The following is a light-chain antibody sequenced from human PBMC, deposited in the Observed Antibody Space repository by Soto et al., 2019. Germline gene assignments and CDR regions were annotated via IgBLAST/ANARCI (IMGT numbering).Light chain of an antibody. J-gene: IGKJ1*01. Sequence: DIQMTQSPYSLSASVGARVTITCRARQSVSNFLNWYQQKPGKAPNLLIYATSNLHRRVPSRFRGSGSGTDFPLTISSLQPEDFATSYCQQTYTSPGTFGQGTKVDIK. CDR3: QQTYTSPGT. CDR2: ATS. CDR1: QSVSNF. V-gene: IGKV1-39*01.